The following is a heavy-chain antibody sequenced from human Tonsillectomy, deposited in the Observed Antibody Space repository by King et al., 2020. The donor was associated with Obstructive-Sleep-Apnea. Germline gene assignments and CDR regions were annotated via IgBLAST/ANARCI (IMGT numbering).Heavy chain of an antibody. V-gene: IGHV3-23*04. Sequence: VQLVESGGGLVQPGGSLRLSCAASEFTFANYGMGWVRQAPGKGLEWVSSISDSGSSTYYAGSVRGRFTISRENSKNTLCLQMNSLRADDTAVYYCAKDDGTYCGGDCQPPLDYWGQGTLVTVSS. CDR1: EFTFANYG. CDR2: ISDSGSST. CDR3: AKDDGTYCGGDCQPPLDY. J-gene: IGHJ4*02. D-gene: IGHD2-21*02.